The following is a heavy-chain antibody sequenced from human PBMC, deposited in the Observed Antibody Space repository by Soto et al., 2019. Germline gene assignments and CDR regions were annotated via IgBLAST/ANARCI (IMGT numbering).Heavy chain of an antibody. CDR3: ASGLSFAYGGNSYPLDY. V-gene: IGHV4-30-4*01. CDR2: IYYSGST. CDR1: GGSISSGDYY. D-gene: IGHD2-21*02. Sequence: SETLSLTCTVSGGSISSGDYYWSWIRQPPGKGLEWIGYIYYSGSTYYNPSLKSRVTISVDTSKNQFSLKLSSVTAADTAVYYCASGLSFAYGGNSYPLDYWGQGTLVTVSS. J-gene: IGHJ4*02.